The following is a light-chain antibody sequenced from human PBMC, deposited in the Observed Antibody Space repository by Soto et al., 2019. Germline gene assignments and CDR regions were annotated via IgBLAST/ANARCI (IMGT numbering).Light chain of an antibody. Sequence: EIVMTQSPATLSVSPGERSTVSCISSQSLSSSSLAWYQQKPGQAPRLLISGASSRAADIPDRFSGSGSGTDFTLTIDRLEPEDFAVYYCQQYDSSPRTFGQGTKVDIK. CDR1: QSLSSSS. J-gene: IGKJ1*01. V-gene: IGKV3-20*01. CDR3: QQYDSSPRT. CDR2: GAS.